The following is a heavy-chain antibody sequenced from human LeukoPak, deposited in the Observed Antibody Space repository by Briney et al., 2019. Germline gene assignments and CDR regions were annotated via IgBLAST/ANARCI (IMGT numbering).Heavy chain of an antibody. V-gene: IGHV4-59*01. J-gene: IGHJ4*02. CDR3: AREGGSGSYSRGPFDY. CDR2: IYYSGST. Sequence: SETLSLTCTVSGGSISSYYWSWIRQPPGKGLEWIGYIYYSGSTNYNPSLKSRVTISVDTSKNQFSLKLSSVTAADTAVYYCAREGGSGSYSRGPFDYWGQGTLVTVSS. CDR1: GGSISSYY. D-gene: IGHD3-10*01.